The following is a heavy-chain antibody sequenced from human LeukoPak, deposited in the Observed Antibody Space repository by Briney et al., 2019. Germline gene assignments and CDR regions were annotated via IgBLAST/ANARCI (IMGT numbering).Heavy chain of an antibody. CDR2: IYNGTNT. V-gene: IGHV4-59*08. CDR1: RASTSDKY. Sequence: SETLSLTCSASRASTSDKYLSWIWQSPRRTQEWIGHIYNGTNTKHNPSLSSRVTISVDTSKNQFSLSLTSVTAADTAMYYCAQTTGWPGFDFWGAGALVTVSS. J-gene: IGHJ4*02. D-gene: IGHD1-14*01. CDR3: AQTTGWPGFDF.